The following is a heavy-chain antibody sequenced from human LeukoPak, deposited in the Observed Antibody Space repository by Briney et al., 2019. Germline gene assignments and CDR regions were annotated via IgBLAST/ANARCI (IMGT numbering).Heavy chain of an antibody. Sequence: SETLSLTCAVYGGSFSGYYWSWIRQPPGKGLEWIGEINHSGSTNYNPSLKSRVTISVDTSKNQFSLKLSSVTAAGTAVYYCASRKSVPAAPYNWFDPWGQGTLVTVSP. V-gene: IGHV4-34*01. CDR1: GGSFSGYY. J-gene: IGHJ5*02. CDR3: ASRKSVPAAPYNWFDP. CDR2: INHSGST. D-gene: IGHD2-2*01.